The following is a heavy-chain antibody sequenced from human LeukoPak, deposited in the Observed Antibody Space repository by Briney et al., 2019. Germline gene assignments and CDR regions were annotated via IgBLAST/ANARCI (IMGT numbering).Heavy chain of an antibody. D-gene: IGHD2-15*01. Sequence: GASVKVSCKASGYTFTSYDINWVRQATGQGLEWMGWMNPNSGNTGYAQKFQGRVTITADKSTSTAYMELSSLRSEDTAVYYCARDRDHCSGGSCYSNFDYWGQGTLVTVSS. J-gene: IGHJ4*02. CDR3: ARDRDHCSGGSCYSNFDY. V-gene: IGHV1-8*01. CDR1: GYTFTSYD. CDR2: MNPNSGNT.